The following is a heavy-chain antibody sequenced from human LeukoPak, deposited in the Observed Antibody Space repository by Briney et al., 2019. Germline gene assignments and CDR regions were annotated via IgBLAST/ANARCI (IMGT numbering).Heavy chain of an antibody. CDR3: ARVEPGSYYNPFDH. CDR2: IYYSGST. D-gene: IGHD3-10*01. V-gene: IGHV4-39*07. CDR1: GGSISSSSYY. Sequence: SETLSLTCTVSGGSISSSSYYWGWIRQPPGKGLEWIGSIYYSGSTYYNPSLKSRVTISVDTSKNQFSLKLSSVTAADTAVYYCARVEPGSYYNPFDHWGQGTLVTVSS. J-gene: IGHJ4*02.